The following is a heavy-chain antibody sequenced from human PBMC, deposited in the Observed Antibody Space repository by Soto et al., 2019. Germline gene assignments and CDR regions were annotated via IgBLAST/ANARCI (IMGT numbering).Heavy chain of an antibody. J-gene: IGHJ6*02. CDR1: GFTFSSYW. CDR2: IKQDGSEK. Sequence: PGGSLRLSCAVSGFTFSSYWISWGRQAPGKGLEWVANIKQDGSEKYYVDSVKGRFTISRDNAKNSLYLQMNSLRAEDTAVYYCASAPLPQVRYYYYYYGMDVWGQGTTVTVSS. CDR3: ASAPLPQVRYYYYYYGMDV. D-gene: IGHD3-10*01. V-gene: IGHV3-7*01.